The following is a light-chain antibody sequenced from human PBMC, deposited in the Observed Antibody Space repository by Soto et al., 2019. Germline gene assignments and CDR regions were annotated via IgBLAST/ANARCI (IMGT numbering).Light chain of an antibody. V-gene: IGKV1-5*03. J-gene: IGKJ4*01. CDR1: QGISIW. Sequence: DIQMTHSPSTLSASVGDRVTITCRASQGISIWLAWYQQKPGKAPKLLIYKASSLESGVPSRFSGSGSGTEFTLTISSLQPDDFATYYCQQYNSYSLTFGGGTKVDI. CDR3: QQYNSYSLT. CDR2: KAS.